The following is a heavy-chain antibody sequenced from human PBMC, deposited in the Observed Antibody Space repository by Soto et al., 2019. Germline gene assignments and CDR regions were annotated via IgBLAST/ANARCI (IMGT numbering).Heavy chain of an antibody. J-gene: IGHJ5*02. CDR1: GFTFTSSA. CDR2: IVVGSGNT. D-gene: IGHD6-13*01. V-gene: IGHV1-58*01. Sequence: GASVKVSCKASGFTFTSSAVQWVRQARGQRLEWIGWIVVGSGNTNYAQKFQERVTITRDMSTGTAYMELSSLRSEDTAVYYCAADEAAGTVWFDPWGQGTLVTVSS. CDR3: AADEAAGTVWFDP.